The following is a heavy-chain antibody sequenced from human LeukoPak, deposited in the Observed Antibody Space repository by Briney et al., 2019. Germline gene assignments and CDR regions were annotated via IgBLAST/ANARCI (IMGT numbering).Heavy chain of an antibody. CDR2: ISYDGSNK. V-gene: IGHV3-30-3*02. CDR3: AKEGAGGYSSDAFDI. D-gene: IGHD6-13*01. Sequence: GGALRLSCAASGFTFSSYAMHWVRQAPGKGLEGVAAISYDGSNKYYADSVKGRFTISRDNSKNTLFLQMNSLRAEDTAVYYCAKEGAGGYSSDAFDIWGQGTMVTVSS. J-gene: IGHJ3*02. CDR1: GFTFSSYA.